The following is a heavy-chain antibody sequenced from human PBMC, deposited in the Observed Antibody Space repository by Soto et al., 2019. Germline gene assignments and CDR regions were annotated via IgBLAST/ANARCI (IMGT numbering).Heavy chain of an antibody. D-gene: IGHD3-3*01. CDR2: ISYDGSNK. CDR3: AKGLKYYDFWSGYFAWLDY. CDR1: GFTFSSYG. V-gene: IGHV3-30*18. J-gene: IGHJ4*02. Sequence: SLRLSCAASGFTFSSYGMHWVRQAPGKGLEWVAVISYDGSNKYYADSVKGRFTISRDNSKNTLYLQMNSLRAEDTAVYYCAKGLKYYDFWSGYFAWLDYWGQGTLVTVSS.